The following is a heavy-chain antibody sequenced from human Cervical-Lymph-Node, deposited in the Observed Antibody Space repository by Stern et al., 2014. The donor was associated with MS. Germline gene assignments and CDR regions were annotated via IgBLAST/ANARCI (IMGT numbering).Heavy chain of an antibody. CDR2: ISSSGSKT. V-gene: IGHV3-11*01. CDR3: ARETYSTSSIDS. J-gene: IGHJ4*02. D-gene: IGHD6-13*01. Sequence: QVQLVQSGGGLVKPGGSLRLSCVASGFSFSDYYMTWIRQAPGTGLECVSYISSSGSKTYYADSVKGRFTISRDNTNNSLYLQMNSLRAEDTAVYYCARETYSTSSIDSWGQGILVTVSS. CDR1: GFSFSDYY.